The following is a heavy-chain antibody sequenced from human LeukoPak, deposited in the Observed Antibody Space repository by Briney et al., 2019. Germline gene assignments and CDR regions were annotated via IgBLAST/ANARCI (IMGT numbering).Heavy chain of an antibody. CDR2: ISSSSSYI. CDR1: GFTFSSYS. Sequence: GGSLRLSCAASGFTFSSYSMNWVRQAPGKGLEWVSSISSSSSYIYYADSVKGRFTISRDNAKNSLYLQMNGLRAEDTAVYYCARDRLNRSGWSPWGQGTLVTVSS. V-gene: IGHV3-21*01. D-gene: IGHD6-19*01. J-gene: IGHJ5*02. CDR3: ARDRLNRSGWSP.